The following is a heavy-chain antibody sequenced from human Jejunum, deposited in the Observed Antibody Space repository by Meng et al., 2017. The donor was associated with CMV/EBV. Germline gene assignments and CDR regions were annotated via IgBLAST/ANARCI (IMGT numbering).Heavy chain of an antibody. CDR1: GGSGTSGNYY. Sequence: TVPGGSGTSGNYYWTWIRQPPGEGLEWIGWIYYTGSSSYNPSLKSRATITLDTSKNQFSLKMTSVIAADTAVYYCARSTTGPGDYWGQGTLVTVSS. CDR2: IYYTGSS. V-gene: IGHV4-61*01. D-gene: IGHD1-1*01. J-gene: IGHJ4*02. CDR3: ARSTTGPGDY.